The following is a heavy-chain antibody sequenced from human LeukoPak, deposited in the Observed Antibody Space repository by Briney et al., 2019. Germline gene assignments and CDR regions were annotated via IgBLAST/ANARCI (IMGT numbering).Heavy chain of an antibody. CDR3: ARDPRSGSVNFDY. Sequence: PGGSLRRSCAASGFTVSSNYMSWVRQAPGKGLEWFSVIYRDGSTFYADSVKGRFTISRDNFKNTLYLQMNRLRAEYTAVYYCARDPRSGSVNFDYWGQGTLVTVSS. CDR1: GFTVSSNY. D-gene: IGHD6-19*01. V-gene: IGHV3-53*01. CDR2: IYRDGST. J-gene: IGHJ4*02.